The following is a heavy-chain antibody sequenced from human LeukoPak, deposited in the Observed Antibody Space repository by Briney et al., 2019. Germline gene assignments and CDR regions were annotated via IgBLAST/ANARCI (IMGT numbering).Heavy chain of an antibody. CDR3: AGEVSSGWEYFDY. D-gene: IGHD6-19*01. CDR1: GFTFSSYA. V-gene: IGHV3-30*04. CDR2: ISYDGSNK. Sequence: GGSLRLSCAASGFTFSSYAMHWVRQAPGKGLEWVAVISYDGSNKYYADSVKGRFTISRDNSKNTLYLQMNSLRAEDTAVYYCAGEVSSGWEYFDYWAREPWSPS. J-gene: IGHJ4*02.